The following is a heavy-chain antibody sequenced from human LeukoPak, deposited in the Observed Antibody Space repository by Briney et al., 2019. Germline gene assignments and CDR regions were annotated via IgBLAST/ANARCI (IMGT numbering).Heavy chain of an antibody. Sequence: QPGGSLRLSCAASGFTVSNYWMSWVRQAPGKGLVWISRISGDGRTISYADSVKGRFTISRDNAKNTVSLQMNSLRGEDTAVYYCGREDRIVLGNDALVIWGQGTMVTVSS. D-gene: IGHD2-8*01. CDR3: GREDRIVLGNDALVI. CDR2: ISGDGRTI. J-gene: IGHJ3*02. CDR1: GFTVSNYW. V-gene: IGHV3-74*01.